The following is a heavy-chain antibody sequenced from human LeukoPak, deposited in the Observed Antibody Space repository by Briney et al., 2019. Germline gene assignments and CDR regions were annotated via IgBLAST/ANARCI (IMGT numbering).Heavy chain of an antibody. J-gene: IGHJ6*02. CDR2: IYYSGST. CDR3: ARDLDGRAAAGTDYYYGMDV. Sequence: SETLSLTCTVSGGSISSGDYYWSWIRQPPGKGLEWIGYIYYSGSTYYNPSLKSRVTISVDTSKNQFSLKLSPVTAADTAVYYCARDLDGRAAAGTDYYYGMDVWGQGTTVTVSS. CDR1: GGSISSGDYY. D-gene: IGHD6-13*01. V-gene: IGHV4-30-4*01.